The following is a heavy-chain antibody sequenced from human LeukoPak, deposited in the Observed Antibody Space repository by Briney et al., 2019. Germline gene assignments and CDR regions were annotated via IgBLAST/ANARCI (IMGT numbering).Heavy chain of an antibody. Sequence: SETLSLTCTVSGGSISSSSYYWGWIRQPPGKGLECIGSIYYSGRTYYNPSLKSRVTISVDTSKNQFSLRLKSVTAADTAVYYCARGAYCTSINCYGFDYWGQGILVTVSS. J-gene: IGHJ4*02. CDR2: IYYSGRT. V-gene: IGHV4-39*07. CDR3: ARGAYCTSINCYGFDY. D-gene: IGHD2-2*01. CDR1: GGSISSSSYY.